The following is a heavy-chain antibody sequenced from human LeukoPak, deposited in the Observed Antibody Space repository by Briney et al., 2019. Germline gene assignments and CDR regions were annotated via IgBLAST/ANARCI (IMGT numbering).Heavy chain of an antibody. V-gene: IGHV4-39*01. CDR1: GGSISSSNYY. D-gene: IGHD1-26*01. J-gene: IGHJ4*02. CDR2: IYYSGST. Sequence: SETLSLTCTVSGGSISSSNYYWGWIRQPPGEGLEWIGYIYYSGSTYYNPSLKSRVTMSVDTSKNQFSLKLSSVTAADTAVYYCARYYSGSYGFDYWGQGTLVTVPS. CDR3: ARYYSGSYGFDY.